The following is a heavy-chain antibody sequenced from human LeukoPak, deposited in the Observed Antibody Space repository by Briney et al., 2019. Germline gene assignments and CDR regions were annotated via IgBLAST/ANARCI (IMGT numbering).Heavy chain of an antibody. CDR1: GFTFSSYW. CDR2: ISSSDSTI. D-gene: IGHD3-3*01. CDR3: AKVLPIYFSPSSWFDP. Sequence: GGSLRLSCAASGFTFSSYWMSWVRQAPGKGLEWISYISSSDSTISYADSVKGRFTISRDNSNNTLYLQMNSLRAEDTAVYYCAKVLPIYFSPSSWFDPWGQGTLVTVSS. V-gene: IGHV3-48*01. J-gene: IGHJ5*02.